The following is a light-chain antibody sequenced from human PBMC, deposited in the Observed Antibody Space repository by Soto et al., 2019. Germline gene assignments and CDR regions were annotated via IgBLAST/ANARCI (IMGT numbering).Light chain of an antibody. Sequence: QSALTQPASVSGSPGQSITISCTGTSSDVGGYNYVSWYQQHPGKAPKLMIYDVSNRPSGVSNRFSGSKSGNTASLTISGLQAEDEADYYCRISGTGTKVTVL. CDR2: DVS. J-gene: IGLJ1*01. CDR3: RI. V-gene: IGLV2-14*01. CDR1: SSDVGGYNY.